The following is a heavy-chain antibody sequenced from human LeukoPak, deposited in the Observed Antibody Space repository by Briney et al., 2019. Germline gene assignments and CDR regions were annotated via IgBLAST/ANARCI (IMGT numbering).Heavy chain of an antibody. Sequence: SETLSLTCTVSGGSISSYYWSWIRQPPGKGLEWIGYIYYSGSTNYNPSLKSRVTISVDTSKNQFSLKLSSVTAADTAVYYCARATVSGWYPYYFDYWGQGTLVTVSS. D-gene: IGHD6-19*01. CDR1: GGSISSYY. CDR2: IYYSGST. J-gene: IGHJ4*02. V-gene: IGHV4-59*01. CDR3: ARATVSGWYPYYFDY.